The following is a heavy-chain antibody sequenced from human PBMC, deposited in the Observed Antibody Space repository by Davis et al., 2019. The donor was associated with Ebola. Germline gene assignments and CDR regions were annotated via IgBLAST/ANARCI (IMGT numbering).Heavy chain of an antibody. J-gene: IGHJ6*04. D-gene: IGHD3-22*01. CDR3: ARSFLVWSPDSSGYYYSYYYYGMDV. CDR1: GFTFSSYG. Sequence: GESLKISCAASGFTFSSYGMHWVRQAPGKGLEWVAFIRYDGSNKYYADSVKGRFTISRDNSKNTLYLQMNSLRAEDTAVYYCARSFLVWSPDSSGYYYSYYYYGMDVWGKGTTVTVSS. V-gene: IGHV3-30*02. CDR2: IRYDGSNK.